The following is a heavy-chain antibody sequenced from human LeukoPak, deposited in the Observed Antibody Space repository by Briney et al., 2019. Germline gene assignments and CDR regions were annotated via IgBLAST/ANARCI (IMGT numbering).Heavy chain of an antibody. CDR1: GFSFSSYW. J-gene: IGHJ4*02. CDR3: VTPPIGYSFEAPHGY. V-gene: IGHV3-74*01. D-gene: IGHD5-18*01. Sequence: GGSLRLSCAASGFSFSSYWMHWVRQAPGKGLVWVPRINSDGSSTSYADSVKGRFTISRDNAKNTLYLQMNSLRAEDTAVYYCVTPPIGYSFEAPHGYWGQGTLVTVSS. CDR2: INSDGSST.